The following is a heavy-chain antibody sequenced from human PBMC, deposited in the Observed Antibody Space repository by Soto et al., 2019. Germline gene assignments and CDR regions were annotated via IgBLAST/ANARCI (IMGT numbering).Heavy chain of an antibody. Sequence: EVQLVESGGGLVRRGGSLRLSCVASGFTLSSYGLNWIRQSPGKGLEWLSYIGGSGTSTYYADSVKGRFTISRDNAKNSLYLQMDSLRDEDTALYYCASPAVPDKHEFDYWGQGTLVTVSS. CDR3: ASPAVPDKHEFDY. CDR1: GFTLSSYG. CDR2: IGGSGTST. V-gene: IGHV3-48*02. D-gene: IGHD6-19*01. J-gene: IGHJ4*02.